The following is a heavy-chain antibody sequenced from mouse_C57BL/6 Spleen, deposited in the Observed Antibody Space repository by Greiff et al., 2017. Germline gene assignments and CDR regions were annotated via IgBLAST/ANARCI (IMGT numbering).Heavy chain of an antibody. CDR2: ISSGSSTN. J-gene: IGHJ2*01. D-gene: IGHD2-14*01. Sequence: EVNLVESGGGLVQPGGSLKLSCAASGFTFSDYGMHWVRQAPEKGLEWVAYISSGSSTNYYADTVKGRFTISRDNAKNTLFLQMTSLRSEDTAMYYCTRTFTAIGLDYWGQGTTLTVSS. V-gene: IGHV5-17*01. CDR3: TRTFTAIGLDY. CDR1: GFTFSDYG.